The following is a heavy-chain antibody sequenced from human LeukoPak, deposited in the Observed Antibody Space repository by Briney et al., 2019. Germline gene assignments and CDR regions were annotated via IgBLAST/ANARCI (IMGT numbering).Heavy chain of an antibody. V-gene: IGHV3-48*03. D-gene: IGHD6-13*01. J-gene: IGHJ6*02. Sequence: GGSLRLSCAASGFTFSSYEMNWVRQAPGKGLGWVSYISSSGSTIYYADSVKGRFTISRDNAKNSLYLQMNSLRAEDTAVYYCARELYSSSWDVEYGMDVWGQGTTVTVSS. CDR3: ARELYSSSWDVEYGMDV. CDR2: ISSSGSTI. CDR1: GFTFSSYE.